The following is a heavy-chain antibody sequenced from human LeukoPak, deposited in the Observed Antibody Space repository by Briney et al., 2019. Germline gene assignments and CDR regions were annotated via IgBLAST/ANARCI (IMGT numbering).Heavy chain of an antibody. J-gene: IGHJ4*02. CDR2: ISGSGGST. CDR3: AKGLILLPTGIDY. D-gene: IGHD2/OR15-2a*01. V-gene: IGHV3-23*01. CDR1: GFAFSSYA. Sequence: GGSLRLSCAASGFAFSSYAMSWVRQAPGKGLEWVSAISGSGGSTYYADSVKGRFTISRDNSKNTLYLQMNSLRAEDTAVYYCAKGLILLPTGIDYWGQGTLVTVSS.